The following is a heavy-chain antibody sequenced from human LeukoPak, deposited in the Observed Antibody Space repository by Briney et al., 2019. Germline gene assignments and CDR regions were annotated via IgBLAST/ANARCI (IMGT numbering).Heavy chain of an antibody. D-gene: IGHD6-13*01. CDR1: GFTFSSYG. J-gene: IGHJ5*02. Sequence: QSGGSLRLSCAASGFTFSSYGMHWVRQAPGKGLEWVAVISYDGSNKYYADSVKGRFTISRDNSKNQLYLQMNSLRAEDTAVYYCARAGEIAAAGTLYNWVDPWGQGTLVTVSS. CDR3: ARAGEIAAAGTLYNWVDP. CDR2: ISYDGSNK. V-gene: IGHV3-30*03.